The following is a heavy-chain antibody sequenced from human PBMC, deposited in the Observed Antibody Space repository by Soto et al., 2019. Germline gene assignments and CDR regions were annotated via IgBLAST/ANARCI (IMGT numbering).Heavy chain of an antibody. CDR2: VNPDGSRT. J-gene: IGHJ5*02. CDR1: AFTFSNYW. D-gene: IGHD3-16*01. V-gene: IGHV3-74*01. CDR3: ARVKVGSYDWFGP. Sequence: EVPLVESGGGLVQPAGSLRLSCAASAFTFSNYWMHWVRQAPGKGLVWVARVNPDGSRTNYADSVKGRFTISRDNARTTLYLQMNSLRAEDTAVYYCARVKVGSYDWFGPWGQGTLVSVSS.